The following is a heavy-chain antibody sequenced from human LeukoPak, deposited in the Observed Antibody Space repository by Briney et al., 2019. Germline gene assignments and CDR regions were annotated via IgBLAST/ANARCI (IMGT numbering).Heavy chain of an antibody. CDR1: GGSISSSSYY. Sequence: SETLSLTCTVSGGSISSSSYYWGWIRQPSGKGLEWIGSIYYSGSTYYNPSLKSRVTISVDTSKNQFSLKLSSVTAADTAVYYCAPQSVWSGSSHIDYWGQGTLVTVSS. D-gene: IGHD3-3*01. J-gene: IGHJ4*02. CDR2: IYYSGST. CDR3: APQSVWSGSSHIDY. V-gene: IGHV4-39*01.